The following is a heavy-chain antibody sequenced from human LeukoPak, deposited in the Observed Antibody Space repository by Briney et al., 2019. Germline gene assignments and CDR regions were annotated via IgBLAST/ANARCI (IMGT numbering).Heavy chain of an antibody. CDR1: GGSISSSSYY. CDR3: ARHDRPGGLGDAFDI. CDR2: IYYSGST. D-gene: IGHD3-16*01. V-gene: IGHV4-39*01. J-gene: IGHJ3*02. Sequence: SETLSLTCTVSGGSISSSSYYWGWIRQPPGKGLEWIGSIYYSGSTYYNPSLKSRVTISVDTSKNQFSLKLSSVTAADTAVYYCARHDRPGGLGDAFDIWGQGTMVTVSS.